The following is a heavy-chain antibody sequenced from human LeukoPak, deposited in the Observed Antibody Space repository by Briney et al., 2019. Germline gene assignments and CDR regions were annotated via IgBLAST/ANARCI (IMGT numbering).Heavy chain of an antibody. CDR2: ISGSNSYI. J-gene: IGHJ4*02. Sequence: GGSLRLPCAASGFTFSSYSMNWVRQAPGKGLEWVSSISGSNSYIYYADSMKGRFTISRDNAKNSLYLQMNSLRAEDTAVYYCARENSGSYYYFDYWGQGTLVTVSS. CDR3: ARENSGSYYYFDY. D-gene: IGHD1-26*01. V-gene: IGHV3-21*01. CDR1: GFTFSSYS.